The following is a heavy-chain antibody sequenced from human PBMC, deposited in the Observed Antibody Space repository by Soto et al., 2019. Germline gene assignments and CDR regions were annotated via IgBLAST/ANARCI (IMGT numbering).Heavy chain of an antibody. CDR3: ARDKITGLFDY. J-gene: IGHJ4*02. D-gene: IGHD2-8*02. CDR2: IYYSGST. V-gene: IGHV4-34*01. Sequence: SETLSLTCAVYGGSFSGYYWSWIRQPPGKGLEWIGDIYYSGSTNYNPSLKSRVTISVDTSKNQFSLKLTSVTAADTAVYYCARDKITGLFDYWGQGTLVTVSS. CDR1: GGSFSGYY.